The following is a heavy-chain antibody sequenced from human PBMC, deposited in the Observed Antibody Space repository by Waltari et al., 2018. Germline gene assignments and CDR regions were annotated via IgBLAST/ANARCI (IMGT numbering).Heavy chain of an antibody. V-gene: IGHV4-39*07. CDR2: IDYRCIT. Sequence: QLQLQESGPGLVKPSETLSLTCTVSGGSISSSSYYWGWIRQPPGKGLEWIGSIDYRCITYSNPSLKVRVTISVDTSKTQFSLKLSSVTAADTAVYYCARDLARGWFRELGPIYYYGMDVWGQGTTVTVSS. D-gene: IGHD3-10*01. J-gene: IGHJ6*02. CDR1: GGSISSSSYY. CDR3: ARDLARGWFRELGPIYYYGMDV.